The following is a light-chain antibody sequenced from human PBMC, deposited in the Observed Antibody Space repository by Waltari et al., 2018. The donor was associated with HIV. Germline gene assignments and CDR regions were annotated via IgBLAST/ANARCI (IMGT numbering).Light chain of an antibody. CDR1: SSDVGGYHF. Sequence: QSALAQPTSVSGAPGQSITISFIGTSSDVGGYHFVAWDQQQPGKAPKLIIYDVSNRPSGVSNRFSGSKSGHTASLTVSGLQAEDEADYYCCSYRSRSNIFNVFGGGTKVTVL. CDR3: CSYRSRSNIFNV. CDR2: DVS. V-gene: IGLV2-14*03. J-gene: IGLJ1*01.